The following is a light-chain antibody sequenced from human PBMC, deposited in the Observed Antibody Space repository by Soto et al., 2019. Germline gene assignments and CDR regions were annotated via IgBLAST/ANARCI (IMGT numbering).Light chain of an antibody. V-gene: IGKV3-11*01. Sequence: EIVLTQSTATLSLSPGERATLSCRASQSVSSYLAWYQQKPGQAPRLLIYDASNRATGIPARFSGSGSGTDFTLTISRLEPEDFAVYYCQQRSNWPPFTFGGGTKVEIK. CDR1: QSVSSY. CDR2: DAS. J-gene: IGKJ4*01. CDR3: QQRSNWPPFT.